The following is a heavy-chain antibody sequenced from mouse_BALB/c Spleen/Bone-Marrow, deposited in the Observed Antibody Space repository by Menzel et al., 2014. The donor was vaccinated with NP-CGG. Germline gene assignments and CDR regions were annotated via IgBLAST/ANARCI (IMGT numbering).Heavy chain of an antibody. J-gene: IGHJ3*01. CDR3: ARGGARATGWFAY. CDR1: GYSITSDYA. V-gene: IGHV3-2*02. D-gene: IGHD3-1*01. CDR2: ISYSGST. Sequence: EVQLQQSGPGLVKPSQSLSLTCTVTGYSITSDYAWNWIRQFPGNKLEWMGYISYSGSTSYNPSLKSRISITRDTSKNQFFLQLNSVTTEDTATCYCARGGARATGWFAYWGQGTLVTVSA.